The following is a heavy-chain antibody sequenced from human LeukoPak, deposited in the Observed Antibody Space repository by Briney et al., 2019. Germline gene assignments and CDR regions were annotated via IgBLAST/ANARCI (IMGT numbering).Heavy chain of an antibody. Sequence: GGSLRLSCAASGFTFSSYALSWVRQAPGKGLEWVSTISGSGGRTYYADSVKGRFTISRDNPKSTLYLQMNSLRAEDTAVYHSAKRDNNGWYAIDSWGQGTLATVSS. CDR2: ISGSGGRT. CDR3: AKRDNNGWYAIDS. J-gene: IGHJ4*02. V-gene: IGHV3-23*01. CDR1: GFTFSSYA. D-gene: IGHD6-19*01.